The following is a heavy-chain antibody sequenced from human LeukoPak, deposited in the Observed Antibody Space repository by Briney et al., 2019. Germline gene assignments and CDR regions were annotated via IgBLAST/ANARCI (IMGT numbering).Heavy chain of an antibody. CDR2: INSDGSST. CDR3: ARAPYGPIDY. Sequence: TGGSLRLSCAASGFTFSSYWMPWVRHAPGKGLVWVSRINSDGSSTSYADSVKGRSTISRDNAKNTLYLQMNSLRAEDTAVYYCARAPYGPIDYWGQGTLVTVSS. J-gene: IGHJ4*02. V-gene: IGHV3-74*01. D-gene: IGHD3-10*01. CDR1: GFTFSSYW.